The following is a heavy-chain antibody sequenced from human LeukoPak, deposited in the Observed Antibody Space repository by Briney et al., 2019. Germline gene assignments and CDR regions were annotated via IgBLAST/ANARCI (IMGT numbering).Heavy chain of an antibody. CDR2: INSDGSDT. V-gene: IGHV3-74*01. D-gene: IGHD4-23*01. CDR1: GFTFSSYW. Sequence: GGSLRLSCTASGFTFSSYWMHWVRQDPGKELVWVSGINSDGSDTYYADSVKGRFTISRDNAKNALYLQMNSLRAEDTAVYYCYGGNAESWGQGTLVTVSS. J-gene: IGHJ1*01. CDR3: YGGNAES.